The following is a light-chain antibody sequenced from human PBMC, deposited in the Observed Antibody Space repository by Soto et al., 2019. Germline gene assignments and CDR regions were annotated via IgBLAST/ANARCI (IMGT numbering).Light chain of an antibody. V-gene: IGKV1-5*03. J-gene: IGKJ4*01. CDR1: QSISNS. CDR3: QQYSTYPLT. CDR2: RAS. Sequence: DIQMTQPPSTRSASVGDRVTMTCRASQSISNSLAWYQQKPGKAPKLLIYRASALQSGVPSRFSGSGSGTELTLTIDSLQPDDFATFYCQQYSTYPLTFGGGTKVDIK.